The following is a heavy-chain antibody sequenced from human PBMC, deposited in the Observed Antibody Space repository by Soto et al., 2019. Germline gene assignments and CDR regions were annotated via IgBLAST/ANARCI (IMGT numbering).Heavy chain of an antibody. Sequence: QVQLVQSGAEVKKPGSSVKVSCKASGGTFSSYAISWVRQAPGQGLEWMGGIIPIFGTTNYAQKFQGRVTSTADESTSTAYMELSSLISEDTAVYYCARVVTVVKSFHYWYFDLWGRGTLVSVSS. D-gene: IGHD2-15*01. V-gene: IGHV1-69*12. CDR2: IIPIFGTT. CDR3: ARVVTVVKSFHYWYFDL. J-gene: IGHJ2*01. CDR1: GGTFSSYA.